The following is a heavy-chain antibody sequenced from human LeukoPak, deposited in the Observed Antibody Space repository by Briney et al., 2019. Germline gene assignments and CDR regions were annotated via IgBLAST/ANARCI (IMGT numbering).Heavy chain of an antibody. CDR2: IYPGDSDT. J-gene: IGHJ6*03. V-gene: IGHV5-51*01. D-gene: IGHD1-26*01. CDR3: XRHEGGSYLDYYYYXMDX. Sequence: GESLKISCKGSGYSFTSYWIGWVRQMPGKGLEWMGIIYPGDSDTRYSPSFQGQVTISADKSISTAYLQWSSLKASDTAIYYCXRHEGGSYLDYYYYXMDXWGKGXTVTV. CDR1: GYSFTSYW.